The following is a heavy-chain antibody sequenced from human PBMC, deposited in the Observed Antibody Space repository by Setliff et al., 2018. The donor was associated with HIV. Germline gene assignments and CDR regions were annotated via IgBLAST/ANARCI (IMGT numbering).Heavy chain of an antibody. V-gene: IGHV4-59*01. CDR3: ARNIEWEPYAFDI. CDR1: GASISYNT. D-gene: IGHD1-26*01. J-gene: IGHJ3*02. Sequence: SETLSLTCIVSGASISYNTWSWIRQPPWKGLQWIGFIHHSVTTSYNPSLKSRVTISLDTSKNQFSLKLTSVTAADTAVYYCARNIEWEPYAFDIWGQGTMVTVSS. CDR2: IHHSVTT.